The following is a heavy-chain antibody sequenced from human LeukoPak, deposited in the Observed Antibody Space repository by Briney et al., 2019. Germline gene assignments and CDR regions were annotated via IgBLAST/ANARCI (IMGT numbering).Heavy chain of an antibody. CDR2: IFSSGTT. CDR3: TRTSSATAIDY. D-gene: IGHD1-1*01. CDR1: GGSFSSHY. Sequence: SETLSLTCTVSGGSFSSHYWSWIRQPPGKGLEWIGYIFSSGTTKYNPSLKSRVTMSVDTSRNQFSLKLRSATPADTAVYYCTRTSSATAIDYWGQGTLVTVSS. V-gene: IGHV4-59*11. J-gene: IGHJ4*02.